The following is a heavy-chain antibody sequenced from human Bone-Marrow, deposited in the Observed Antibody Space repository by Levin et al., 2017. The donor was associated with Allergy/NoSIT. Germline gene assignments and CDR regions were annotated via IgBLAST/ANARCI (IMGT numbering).Heavy chain of an antibody. V-gene: IGHV4-59*01. D-gene: IGHD2-2*03. CDR2: IYFSGST. J-gene: IGHJ5*02. CDR1: GGSISSYY. CDR3: ARWIPNWFDP. Sequence: PSETLSLTCTVSGGSISSYYWSWIRQPPGKGLEWIGFIYFSGSTNYKHSLKSRVTISVDTSKNQFSLKLSSVTAADTAVYYCARWIPNWFDPWGQGTLVTVSS.